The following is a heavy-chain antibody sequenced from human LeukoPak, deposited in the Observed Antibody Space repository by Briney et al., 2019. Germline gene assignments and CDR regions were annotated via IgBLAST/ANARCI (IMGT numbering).Heavy chain of an antibody. CDR3: ARDRDRAAATHYGMGV. CDR1: GGSISSYY. D-gene: IGHD6-13*01. Sequence: SETLSLTCTVSGGSISSYYWSWIRQPPGKGLEWIGYIYYSGSTNYNPSLKSRVTISVDTSKNQFSLKLSSVTAADTAVYYCARDRDRAAATHYGMGVWGQGTTVTVSS. J-gene: IGHJ6*02. V-gene: IGHV4-59*01. CDR2: IYYSGST.